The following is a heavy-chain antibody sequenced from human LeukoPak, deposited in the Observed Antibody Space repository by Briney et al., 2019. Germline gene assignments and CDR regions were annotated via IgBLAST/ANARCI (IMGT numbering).Heavy chain of an antibody. D-gene: IGHD3-10*01. CDR1: GGSISSGSYY. V-gene: IGHV4-61*02. CDR3: ARESLYYYGSGSYRIYDY. CDR2: IYTSGST. J-gene: IGHJ4*02. Sequence: SQTLSLTCTVSGGSISSGSYYWRWLRQPAGKGLGWIAPIYTSGSTNYNPSRKRRVTISVDTSKNQFSLKLSSVTAADTAVYYCARESLYYYGSGSYRIYDYWGQGTLVTVSS.